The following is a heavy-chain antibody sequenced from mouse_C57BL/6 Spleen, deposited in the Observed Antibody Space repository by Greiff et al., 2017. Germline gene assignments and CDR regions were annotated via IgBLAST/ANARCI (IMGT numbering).Heavy chain of an antibody. V-gene: IGHV8-12*01. Sequence: QVQLKESGPGILQSSQTLSLTCSFSGFSLSTSGMGVSWIRQPSGKGLEWLAHIYWDDDKRYNPSLKSRLTISKDTSRNQVFLKITSVDTADTATYYCARSFITTRSLYFDYWGQGTTLTVSS. CDR2: IYWDDDK. J-gene: IGHJ2*01. CDR1: GFSLSTSGMG. D-gene: IGHD1-1*01. CDR3: ARSFITTRSLYFDY.